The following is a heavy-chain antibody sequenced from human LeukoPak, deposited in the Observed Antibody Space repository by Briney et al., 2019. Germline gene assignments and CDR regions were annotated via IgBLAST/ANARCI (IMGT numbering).Heavy chain of an antibody. CDR2: INHSGST. Sequence: SETLSLTCAVYGGSFSGYYWSWIRQPPGKGLEWIGEINHSGSTNYNPSLKSRVTISVDPSKNQFSLKLNSVTAADTAVYYCAREMGSGSEFDFWGQGTLVTVSS. CDR3: AREMGSGSEFDF. CDR1: GGSFSGYY. D-gene: IGHD6-19*01. J-gene: IGHJ4*02. V-gene: IGHV4-34*01.